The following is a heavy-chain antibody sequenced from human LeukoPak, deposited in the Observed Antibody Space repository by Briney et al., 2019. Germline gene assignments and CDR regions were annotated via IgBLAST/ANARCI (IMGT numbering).Heavy chain of an antibody. CDR2: INPNSGGT. D-gene: IGHD3-10*01. CDR1: GYTFTGYY. J-gene: IGHJ5*02. CDR3: ARDGGLLWFGELPYNWFDP. V-gene: IGHV1-2*02. Sequence: ASVKVSCKASGYTFTGYYMHWVRQAPGQGLEWMGWINPNSGGTNYAQKFQGRVTMTRDTSISTAYMELSRLRSDDTAVYCCARDGGLLWFGELPYNWFDPWGQGTLVTVSS.